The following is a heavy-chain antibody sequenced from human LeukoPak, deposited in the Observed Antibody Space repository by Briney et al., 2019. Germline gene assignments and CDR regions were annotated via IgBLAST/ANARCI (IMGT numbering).Heavy chain of an antibody. V-gene: IGHV3-23*01. CDR1: DFTFSRNT. CDR3: AKSHHVTAIDY. J-gene: IGHJ4*02. D-gene: IGHD2-21*02. CDR2: ISGSGGST. Sequence: GGSLRLSCAASDFTFSRNTMIWVRQAPGKGLEWVSAISGSGGSTYYAGSVKGRFTISRDNSKNTLYLQMNSLRADDTAVYYCAKSHHVTAIDYWGQGTLVTVSS.